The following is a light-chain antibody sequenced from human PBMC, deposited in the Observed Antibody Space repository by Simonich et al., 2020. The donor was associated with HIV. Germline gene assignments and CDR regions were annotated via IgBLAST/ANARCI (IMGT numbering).Light chain of an antibody. Sequence: QSALTQPASVSGSPGQSITISCTGTSSDVGSYNLVSWYQQHPGKAPKLMIYEDNTRTSGVSNRFSGSKSGDTASLTISGLQAEDEADYYCCSYAGSVIFGGGTKLTVL. CDR2: EDN. CDR3: CSYAGSVI. J-gene: IGLJ2*01. V-gene: IGLV2-23*01. CDR1: SSDVGSYNL.